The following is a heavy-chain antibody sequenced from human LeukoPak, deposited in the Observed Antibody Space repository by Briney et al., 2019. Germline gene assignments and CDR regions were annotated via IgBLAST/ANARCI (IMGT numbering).Heavy chain of an antibody. CDR2: ISYDGSNK. CDR3: AKDLPRGAVAVPDY. J-gene: IGHJ4*02. D-gene: IGHD6-19*01. V-gene: IGHV3-30*18. CDR1: GFTFSTYG. Sequence: GGSLRLSCAASGFTFSTYGMHWVRQAPGKGLEWVAVISYDGSNKYYADSVKGRFTISRDNSKNTLYLQMNSLRAEDTAVYYCAKDLPRGAVAVPDYWGQGTLVTVSS.